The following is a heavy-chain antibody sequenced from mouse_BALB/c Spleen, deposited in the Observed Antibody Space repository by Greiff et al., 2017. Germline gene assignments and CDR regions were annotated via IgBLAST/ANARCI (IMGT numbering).Heavy chain of an antibody. V-gene: IGHV1-54*01. D-gene: IGHD1-1*01. Sequence: QVQLQQSGAELVRPGTSVKVSCKASGYAFTNYLIEWVKQRPGQGLEWIGAIYPGNSDTSYNQKFKGKAKLTAVTSASTAYMELSSLTNEDSAVYYCTRNVDYYGSSYSFDYWGQGTTLTVSS. CDR2: IYPGNSDT. CDR1: GYAFTNYL. J-gene: IGHJ2*01. CDR3: TRNVDYYGSSYSFDY.